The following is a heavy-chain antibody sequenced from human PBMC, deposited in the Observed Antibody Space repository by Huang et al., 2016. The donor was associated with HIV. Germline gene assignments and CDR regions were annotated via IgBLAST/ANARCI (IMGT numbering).Heavy chain of an antibody. CDR3: ATNLQIVVVPPDMGYDAFDM. D-gene: IGHD2-2*01. Sequence: DEHLVESGGGLVQPGGSVTITCEVSGFNFKNYWMNWVRQAPGKGLGWVTNIRGDGSEKKYVDSVKGRFTIFRDNAKNLLYLQMKSLRAEDTSVYYCATNLQIVVVPPDMGYDAFDMWGQGTMVTVSS. V-gene: IGHV3-7*01. CDR1: GFNFKNYW. J-gene: IGHJ3*02. CDR2: IRGDGSEK.